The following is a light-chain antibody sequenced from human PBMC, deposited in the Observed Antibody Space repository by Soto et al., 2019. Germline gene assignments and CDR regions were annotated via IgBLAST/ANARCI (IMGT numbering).Light chain of an antibody. CDR2: GAS. V-gene: IGKV3-11*01. Sequence: EIVLTQSPATLSLSPGERATLSCRARQSVSGYLAWYQQKPGQAPRLLIFGASNRATGIPARFSGSGSGTDFSLTISSLEPEDFAVYFCQQRSNWPPVTFGQGTRLEIK. CDR1: QSVSGY. J-gene: IGKJ5*01. CDR3: QQRSNWPPVT.